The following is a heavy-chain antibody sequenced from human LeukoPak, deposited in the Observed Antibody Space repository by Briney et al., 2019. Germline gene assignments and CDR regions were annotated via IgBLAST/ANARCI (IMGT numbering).Heavy chain of an antibody. D-gene: IGHD3-9*01. CDR3: ARFDFDNYYYYYYMDV. CDR1: GYTFTSYD. V-gene: IGHV1-8*01. J-gene: IGHJ6*03. CDR2: MNPNSGNT. Sequence: ASVKVSCKASGYTFTSYDINWVRQAIGQGLEWMGWMNPNSGNTGYAQKFQGRVTMTRNTSISTAYMELSSLRSEDTAVYYCARFDFDNYYYYYYMDVWGKGTTVTVSS.